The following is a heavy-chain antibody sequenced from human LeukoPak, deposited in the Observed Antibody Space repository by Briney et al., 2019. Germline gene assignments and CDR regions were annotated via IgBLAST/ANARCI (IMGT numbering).Heavy chain of an antibody. D-gene: IGHD3-3*01. CDR3: ASRWKPYYDFWSGYYGY. Sequence: SETLSLTCTVSGASVSGSAYYWGWIRQPPGKGLEWIGEINHSGSTNYNPSLKSRVTISVDTSKNQFSLKLSSVIAADTAVYYCASRWKPYYDFWSGYYGYWGQGTLVTVSS. V-gene: IGHV4-39*07. J-gene: IGHJ4*02. CDR2: INHSGST. CDR1: GASVSGSAYY.